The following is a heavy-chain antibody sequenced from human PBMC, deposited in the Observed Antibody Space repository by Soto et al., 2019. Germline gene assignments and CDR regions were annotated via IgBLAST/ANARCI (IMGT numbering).Heavy chain of an antibody. Sequence: SVKVSCKASGGTFSSYAISSVRQAPGQGLEWMGWMNPNSGNTAYAQKFQGRVTMTRNTSISTAYMELSSLRSEDTAVYYCARAHSYYGMDVWGQGTTVTVSS. CDR2: MNPNSGNT. CDR3: ARAHSYYGMDV. CDR1: GGTFSSYA. J-gene: IGHJ6*02. V-gene: IGHV1-8*02.